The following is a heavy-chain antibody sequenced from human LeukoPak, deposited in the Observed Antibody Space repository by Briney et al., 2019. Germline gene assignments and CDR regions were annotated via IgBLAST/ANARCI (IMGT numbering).Heavy chain of an antibody. Sequence: RAGGSLRLSCAASGFTFNKYWMSWVRQAPGKGLEWVANIKQDGSEKNYVDSVKGRFTISRDNAKNSLSLQMNTLRAEDTAVYYCVRDDNSSGWSDAFDIWGQGTMVTVSS. V-gene: IGHV3-7*01. D-gene: IGHD6-19*01. CDR3: VRDDNSSGWSDAFDI. J-gene: IGHJ3*02. CDR1: GFTFNKYW. CDR2: IKQDGSEK.